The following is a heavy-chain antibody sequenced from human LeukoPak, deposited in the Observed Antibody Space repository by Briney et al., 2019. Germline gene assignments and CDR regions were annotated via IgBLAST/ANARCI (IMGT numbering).Heavy chain of an antibody. Sequence: GASVKVSCKPSGYIFTAYHLHWVRQAPGQGLGWMGRIIPNSGATNYAQNFQGRVIMTRDTSITTAYMELSRLSPDDTAVYYCARGISGGFDIWGQGTMVTVSS. CDR3: ARGISGGFDI. V-gene: IGHV1-2*06. J-gene: IGHJ3*02. CDR2: IIPNSGAT. D-gene: IGHD2-21*01. CDR1: GYIFTAYH.